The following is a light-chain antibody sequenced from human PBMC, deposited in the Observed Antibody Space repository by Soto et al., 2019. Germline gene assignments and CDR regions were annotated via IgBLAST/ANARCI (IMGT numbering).Light chain of an antibody. V-gene: IGLV2-14*03. J-gene: IGLJ3*02. Sequence: QSVLTQPASVSGSPGQSITISCNGTSSDVGGYNYVSWHQHHPGKAPKLMIYDVSNRPSGVSNRFSGSKSGNTASLTISGLQAEDEADYYCSSYTTSSTWVFGGGTQLTVL. CDR3: SSYTTSSTWV. CDR1: SSDVGGYNY. CDR2: DVS.